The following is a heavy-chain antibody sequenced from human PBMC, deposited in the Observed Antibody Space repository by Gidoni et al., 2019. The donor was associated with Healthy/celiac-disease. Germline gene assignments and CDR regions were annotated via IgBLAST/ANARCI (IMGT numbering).Heavy chain of an antibody. D-gene: IGHD2-2*01. J-gene: IGHJ5*02. CDR3: ARAQGAGYCSSTSCSSWFDP. CDR2: IIPIFGTA. V-gene: IGHV1-69*01. CDR1: GRTFSSYA. Sequence: HVQLLQSVAEVKMPRSSVQVSCKASGRTFSSYAISWVRQAPGQGREWMGGIIPIFGTANYAQKFQGRVTITAEESTSTAYMELSSLRSEDTAVYYCARAQGAGYCSSTSCSSWFDPWGQGTLVTVSS.